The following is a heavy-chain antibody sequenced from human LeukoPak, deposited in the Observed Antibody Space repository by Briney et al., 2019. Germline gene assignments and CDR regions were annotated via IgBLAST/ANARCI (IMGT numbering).Heavy chain of an antibody. CDR1: GFTFRSFG. CDR2: IWSDGSNK. V-gene: IGHV3-33*01. D-gene: IGHD6-19*01. CDR3: ARYSSGFLDS. Sequence: PGGSLRLSCAASGFTFRSFGMHWARQAPGKGLEWVAVIWSDGSNKYYADSVKGRFTISRDNSKNTLYLQMNSLRAEDTAVYYCARYSSGFLDSWGQGTLVTVSS. J-gene: IGHJ4*02.